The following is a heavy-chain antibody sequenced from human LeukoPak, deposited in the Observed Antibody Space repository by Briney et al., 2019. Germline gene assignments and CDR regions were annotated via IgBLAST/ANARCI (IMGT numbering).Heavy chain of an antibody. CDR2: ITSSSSYK. CDR3: ARDEGYCSANSCYYYGMDV. Sequence: GGSLRLSCAASGFTFSSYTMNWVRQAPGKGLEWVSSITSSSSYKYYVDSVKGRFTISRDNAKNTLYLQMNSLGAEDTAVYYCARDEGYCSANSCYYYGMDVWGQGTTVTVSS. J-gene: IGHJ6*02. CDR1: GFTFSSYT. D-gene: IGHD2-15*01. V-gene: IGHV3-21*01.